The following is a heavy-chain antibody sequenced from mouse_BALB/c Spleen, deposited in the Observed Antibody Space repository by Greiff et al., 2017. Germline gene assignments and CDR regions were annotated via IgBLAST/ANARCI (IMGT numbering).Heavy chain of an antibody. CDR1: GYTFTSYT. J-gene: IGHJ2*01. D-gene: IGHD1-1*01. V-gene: IGHV1-4*02. CDR2: INPSSGYT. CDR3: ASITTVVANFDY. Sequence: QVQLQQSAAELARPGASVKMSCKASGYTFTSYTMHWVKQRPGQGLEWIGYINPSSGYTEYNQKFKDKTTLTADKSSSTAYMQLSSLTSEDSAVYYCASITTVVANFDYWGQGTTLTVSS.